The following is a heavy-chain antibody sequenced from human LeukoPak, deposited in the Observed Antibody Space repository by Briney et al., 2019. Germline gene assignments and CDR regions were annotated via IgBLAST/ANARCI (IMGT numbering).Heavy chain of an antibody. V-gene: IGHV1-2*02. Sequence: ASVKVSCKASGYTFTGYYMFWVRQAPGQGLEWMGWINPNSGGTNYAQKFQGRVTMTRDTSISTAYMELSRLRSDDTAVYYCARERAYGSGSYHFAFFDYWGQGTLVTVSS. CDR1: GYTFTGYY. D-gene: IGHD3-10*01. CDR3: ARERAYGSGSYHFAFFDY. CDR2: INPNSGGT. J-gene: IGHJ4*02.